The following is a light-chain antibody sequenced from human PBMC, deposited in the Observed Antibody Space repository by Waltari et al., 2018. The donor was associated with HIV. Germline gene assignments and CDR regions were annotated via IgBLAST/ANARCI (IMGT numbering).Light chain of an antibody. CDR1: SPNIGSNT. Sequence: QSVLTQPPSASGTPGQRVTISCSGISPNIGSNTVNWYQQLPGTAPKLLIYSNKQRPSGVPDRFSGSKSGTSASLAISGLQSEDEADYYCAAWDDSLNALVFGGGTKLTVL. CDR3: AAWDDSLNALV. J-gene: IGLJ3*02. V-gene: IGLV1-44*01. CDR2: SNK.